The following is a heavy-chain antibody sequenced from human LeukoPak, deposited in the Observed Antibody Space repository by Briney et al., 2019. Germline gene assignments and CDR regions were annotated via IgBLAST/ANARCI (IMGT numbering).Heavy chain of an antibody. Sequence: ASVKVSRKASGYTFTGYYMHWVRQAPGQGLEWMGWINPNSGGTNYAQKFQGRVTMTRDTSVSTAYMELSRLRSDDTAVYYCAVLAYCGGDCYHYFDYWGQGTLVTVSS. CDR1: GYTFTGYY. J-gene: IGHJ4*02. CDR2: INPNSGGT. V-gene: IGHV1-2*02. D-gene: IGHD2-21*02. CDR3: AVLAYCGGDCYHYFDY.